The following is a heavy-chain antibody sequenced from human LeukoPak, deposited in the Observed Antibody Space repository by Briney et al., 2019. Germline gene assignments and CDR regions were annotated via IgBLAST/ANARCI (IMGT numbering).Heavy chain of an antibody. CDR1: GFTFSSYS. V-gene: IGHV3-21*01. D-gene: IGHD3-9*01. CDR3: ARDQRDYDILTGLGIDY. J-gene: IGHJ4*02. Sequence: GGSLRLSCAASGFTFSSYSMNWVRQAPGKGLEWVSSISSSSSYIYYADSVKGRFTISRDNAKNSLYLQMNSLRAEDTAVYYCARDQRDYDILTGLGIDYWGQGTLVTVSS. CDR2: ISSSSSYI.